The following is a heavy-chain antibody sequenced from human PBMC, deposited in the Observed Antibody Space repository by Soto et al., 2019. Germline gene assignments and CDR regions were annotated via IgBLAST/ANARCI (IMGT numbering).Heavy chain of an antibody. Sequence: GGSLRLSCAASGFTFSSYDMHWVRQATGKGLEWVSAIGSGGSTYYADSVKGRFTISRDNSKNTLYLQMNSLRAEDTAVYYCAKEPGGRADDYYYYGMDVWGQGTTVTVSS. CDR1: GFTFSSYD. V-gene: IGHV3-23*01. CDR2: IGSGGST. J-gene: IGHJ6*02. D-gene: IGHD1-26*01. CDR3: AKEPGGRADDYYYYGMDV.